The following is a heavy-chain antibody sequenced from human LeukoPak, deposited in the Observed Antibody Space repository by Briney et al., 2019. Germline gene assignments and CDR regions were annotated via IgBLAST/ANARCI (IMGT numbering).Heavy chain of an antibody. J-gene: IGHJ4*02. V-gene: IGHV3-23*01. CDR2: ISGSGGTT. D-gene: IGHD1-1*01. Sequence: GGSLRLSCAASGFTFSSYAMSWVRQAPGKGLEWVSAISGSGGTTYYADSVKGRFTISNDNSKNTLYLQMDSLRAEDTAVYYCARDWNVWYFDYWGQGTLVTVSS. CDR1: GFTFSSYA. CDR3: ARDWNVWYFDY.